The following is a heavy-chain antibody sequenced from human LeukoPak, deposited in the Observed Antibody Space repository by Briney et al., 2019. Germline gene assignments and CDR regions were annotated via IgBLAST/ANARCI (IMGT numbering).Heavy chain of an antibody. J-gene: IGHJ5*02. CDR3: AREIRSRGTGWFDP. CDR2: IYYSGST. Sequence: PSETLSLTCTVSGGSISSYYWSWIRQPPGKGLEWIGYIYYSGSTNYNPSLKSRVTISVDTSKNQFSLKLSSVTAADTAVYYCAREIRSRGTGWFDPWGQGTLVTVSS. V-gene: IGHV4-59*01. D-gene: IGHD1-1*01. CDR1: GGSISSYY.